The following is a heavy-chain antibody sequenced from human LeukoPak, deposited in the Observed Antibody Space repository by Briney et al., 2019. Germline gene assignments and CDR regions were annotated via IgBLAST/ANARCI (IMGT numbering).Heavy chain of an antibody. CDR1: GFTFSVYG. J-gene: IGHJ4*02. CDR3: ARHNPLWGY. Sequence: PGGSLRLSCAASGFTFSVYGMHWVRQAPGKGLEWVANIKPDGSEKYYVDSVKGRFTISRDNAKNSLYLQMSSLRVEDTALYFCARHNPLWGYWGQGTLVTVSS. V-gene: IGHV3-7*04. CDR2: IKPDGSEK. D-gene: IGHD1-14*01.